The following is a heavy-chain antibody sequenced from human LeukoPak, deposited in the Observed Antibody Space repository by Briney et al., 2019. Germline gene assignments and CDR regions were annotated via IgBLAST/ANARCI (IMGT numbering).Heavy chain of an antibody. Sequence: SETLSLTCAVYGGSFSGYYWSWIRQPPGKGLEWIGEINHSGSTNYNPSLKSRVTISVDTSKNQFSLKLSSVTAADTAVYYCARDLGSVFNWFDPWGQGTLVTVSS. V-gene: IGHV4-34*01. CDR2: INHSGST. D-gene: IGHD3-10*01. J-gene: IGHJ5*02. CDR3: ARDLGSVFNWFDP. CDR1: GGSFSGYY.